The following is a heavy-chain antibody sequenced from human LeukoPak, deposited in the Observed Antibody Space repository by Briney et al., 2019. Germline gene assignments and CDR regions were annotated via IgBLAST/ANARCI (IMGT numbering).Heavy chain of an antibody. CDR2: TYYRSKWYN. V-gene: IGHV6-1*01. D-gene: IGHD6-19*01. CDR1: GDTVSSNSAG. J-gene: IGHJ4*02. CDR3: VREHYTSLWYTDY. Sequence: SQTLSLTCAISGDTVSSNSAGWSWIRQPPSRGLEWLGRTYYRSKWYNDYAISVKSRITVNPDTSKNQFSLQLNSVTPEDTAVYYCVREHYTSLWYTDYWGQGTLVTVSS.